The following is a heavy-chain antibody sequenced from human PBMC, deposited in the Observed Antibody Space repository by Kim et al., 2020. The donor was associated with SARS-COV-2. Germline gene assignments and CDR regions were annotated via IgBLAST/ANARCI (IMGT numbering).Heavy chain of an antibody. D-gene: IGHD1-1*01. Sequence: SVKVSCKASGGTFSSYAISWVRQAPGQGLEWMGGIIPIFGTANYAQKFQGRVTITADESTSTAYMELSSLRSEDTAVYYCARALATGTTWYYGMDVWGQGTTVTVSS. CDR2: IIPIFGTA. J-gene: IGHJ6*02. CDR1: GGTFSSYA. V-gene: IGHV1-69*13. CDR3: ARALATGTTWYYGMDV.